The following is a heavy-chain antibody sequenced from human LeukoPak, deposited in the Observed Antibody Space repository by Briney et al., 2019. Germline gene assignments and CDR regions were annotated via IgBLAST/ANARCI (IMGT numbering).Heavy chain of an antibody. J-gene: IGHJ4*02. Sequence: PGGSLRLSCAASGFTFSSYSMNWVRQAPGKGLEWVGFIRSKAYGGTTEYAASVKGRFTISRDDSKSIAYLQMNSLKTEDTAVYYCTIVGATRGYWGQGTLVTVSS. D-gene: IGHD1-26*01. V-gene: IGHV3-49*04. CDR3: TIVGATRGY. CDR2: IRSKAYGGTT. CDR1: GFTFSSYS.